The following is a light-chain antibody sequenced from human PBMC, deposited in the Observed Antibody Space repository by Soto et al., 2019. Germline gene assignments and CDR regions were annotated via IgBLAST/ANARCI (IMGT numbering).Light chain of an antibody. CDR3: LQYNSWPRGT. V-gene: IGKV3-15*01. Sequence: EIMMTQSPGTLSVSPGEGATLSCRASQSVNLNLAWYQQKPGQPPRLLLYGASTRATGIPVSFRGSGSGTEFTVTISSRQSEVSAVYYCLQYNSWPRGTFGPGTKVEIK. CDR2: GAS. CDR1: QSVNLN. J-gene: IGKJ3*01.